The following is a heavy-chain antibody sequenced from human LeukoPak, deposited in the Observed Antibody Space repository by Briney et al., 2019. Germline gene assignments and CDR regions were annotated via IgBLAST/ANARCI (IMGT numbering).Heavy chain of an antibody. CDR1: GFTFSSYW. Sequence: GGSLRLSCAPSGFTFSSYWMGWVRQAPGKGLEWVSSLSSSSSYIYYAESVKGRFTISRDNAKNSLYLQMNSLRVEDTAVYYCARDLGSDSSGGYDHYFDDWGQGTLVTVSS. CDR2: LSSSSSYI. CDR3: ARDLGSDSSGGYDHYFDD. D-gene: IGHD3-22*01. J-gene: IGHJ4*02. V-gene: IGHV3-21*01.